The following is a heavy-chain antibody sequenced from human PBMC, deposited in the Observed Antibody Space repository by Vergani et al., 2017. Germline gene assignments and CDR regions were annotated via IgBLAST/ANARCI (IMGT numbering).Heavy chain of an antibody. CDR3: VGGYSSSWYEVEAFDI. V-gene: IGHV4-59*01. D-gene: IGHD6-13*01. CDR1: SGSIRPYY. CDR2: TYYSGRT. J-gene: IGHJ3*02. Sequence: QVQLQESGPGLVKPSETLSLTSTVSSGSIRPYYWTSFRQPTGKVLEWIGYTYYSGRTNYNPSLKSRVTISVDPSQNPCSLKMSAVTAADTAVYYCVGGYSSSWYEVEAFDIWGQGTMVTVSS.